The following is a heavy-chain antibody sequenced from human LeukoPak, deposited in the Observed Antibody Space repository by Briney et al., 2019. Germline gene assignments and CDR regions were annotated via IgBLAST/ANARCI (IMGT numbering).Heavy chain of an antibody. CDR3: ARRGDSYGRFDY. CDR1: GYIFSTYW. V-gene: IGHV5-51*01. CDR2: IYPGDSDT. D-gene: IGHD5-18*01. Sequence: GESLKISCKGSGYIFSTYWIAWVRQMPGKGLEWMGIIYPGDSDTRYRPSFQGQVTMSADKSISTAYLQWSSLKASDTAMYYCARRGDSYGRFDYWGQGILVTVSS. J-gene: IGHJ4*02.